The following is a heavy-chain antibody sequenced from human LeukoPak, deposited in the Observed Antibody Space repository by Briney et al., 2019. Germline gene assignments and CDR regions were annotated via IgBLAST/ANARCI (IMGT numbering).Heavy chain of an antibody. V-gene: IGHV3-53*01. CDR2: IYSGGST. CDR1: GFTVSSNY. CDR3: AKVLFYDFWSGPPDY. Sequence: GGSLRLSCAASGFTVSSNYMSWVRQAPGKGLEWVSVIYSGGSTYYADSVKGRFTISRDNSKNTLYLQMNSLRAEDTAVYYCAKVLFYDFWSGPPDYWGQGTLVTVSS. J-gene: IGHJ4*02. D-gene: IGHD3-3*01.